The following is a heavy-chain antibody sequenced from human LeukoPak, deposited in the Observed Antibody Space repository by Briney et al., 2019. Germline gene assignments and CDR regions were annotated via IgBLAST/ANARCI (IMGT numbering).Heavy chain of an antibody. V-gene: IGHV3-21*01. Sequence: GGSLRLSCAASGFTFSSYEMNWVRQAPGKGLEWVSSISSSSSYIYYADSVKGRFTISRDNAKNSLYLQMNSLRAEDTAVYYCARDKRVYAIGVGYMDVWGKGTTVTVSS. CDR1: GFTFSSYE. D-gene: IGHD2-8*01. J-gene: IGHJ6*03. CDR2: ISSSSSYI. CDR3: ARDKRVYAIGVGYMDV.